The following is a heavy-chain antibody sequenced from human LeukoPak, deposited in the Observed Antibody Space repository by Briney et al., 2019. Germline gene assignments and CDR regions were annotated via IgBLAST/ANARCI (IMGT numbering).Heavy chain of an antibody. CDR2: ISSSGSSYI. V-gene: IGHV3-21*01. J-gene: IGHJ6*02. D-gene: IGHD3-10*01. CDR1: GLPYHSFS. CDR3: ARWALDYYGSGSYYPYYYYGVDV. Sequence: GVPLRLSCAPSGLPYHSFSMNWVRQAPRKGLEWVSSISSSGSSYIYYSDSVQGRFTISRDNAKNLLYLQMNRLRAEDTAVYYCARWALDYYGSGSYYPYYYYGVDVWGQGTTVTVSS.